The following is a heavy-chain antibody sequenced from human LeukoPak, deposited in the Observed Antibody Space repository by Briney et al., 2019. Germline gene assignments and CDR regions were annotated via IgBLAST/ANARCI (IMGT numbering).Heavy chain of an antibody. V-gene: IGHV3-7*01. D-gene: IGHD2-21*02. CDR3: ARDRLKTYCGGDCYSFWFDP. Sequence: QPGGSLRLSCAASGFTFSSYWMSWVRQAPGKGLEWVANIKQDGSEKYYVDSVRGRFTISRDNAKNSLYLQMNSLRAEDTAVYYCARDRLKTYCGGDCYSFWFDPWGQGTLVTVSS. CDR2: IKQDGSEK. J-gene: IGHJ5*02. CDR1: GFTFSSYW.